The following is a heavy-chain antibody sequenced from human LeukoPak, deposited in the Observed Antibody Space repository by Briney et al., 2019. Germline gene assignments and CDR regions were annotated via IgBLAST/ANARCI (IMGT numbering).Heavy chain of an antibody. CDR3: AKESPNIAVAGGIDY. V-gene: IGHV3-7*03. D-gene: IGHD6-19*01. CDR1: GFTFSNYW. J-gene: IGHJ4*02. CDR2: IKQDGSEK. Sequence: PGGSLRLSCAASGFTFSNYWMSWVRQAPGKGLEWVANIKQDGSEKYYVDSVKGRFTISRDNAKNSLYLQMNSLRAEDTALYYCAKESPNIAVAGGIDYWGQGTLVTVSS.